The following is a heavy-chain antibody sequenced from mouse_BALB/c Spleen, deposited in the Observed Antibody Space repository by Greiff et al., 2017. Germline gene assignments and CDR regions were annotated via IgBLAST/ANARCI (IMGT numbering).Heavy chain of an antibody. Sequence: LQESGAELVRPGVSVKISCKGSGYTFTDYAMHWVKQSHAKSLEWIGVISTYYGDASYNQKFKGKATMTVDKSSSTAYMELARLTSEDSAIYYCARPYGSSSWFAYWGQGTLVTVSA. CDR1: GYTFTDYA. CDR2: ISTYYGDA. V-gene: IGHV1S137*01. J-gene: IGHJ3*01. D-gene: IGHD1-1*01. CDR3: ARPYGSSSWFAY.